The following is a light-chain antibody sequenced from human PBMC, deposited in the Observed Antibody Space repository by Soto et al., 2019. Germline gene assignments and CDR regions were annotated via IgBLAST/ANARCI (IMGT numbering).Light chain of an antibody. CDR3: QQYGRSPRT. J-gene: IGKJ2*01. V-gene: IGKV3-20*01. Sequence: EIVLTQSPGTLSLSPGERATLSCMASQSVRNSYLAWYQQRPGQAPRLLIYGASSRATGIPDRFSGGGSGTYFTRTINRLDPEDFAVYYCQQYGRSPRTFGQGTKMEIK. CDR2: GAS. CDR1: QSVRNSY.